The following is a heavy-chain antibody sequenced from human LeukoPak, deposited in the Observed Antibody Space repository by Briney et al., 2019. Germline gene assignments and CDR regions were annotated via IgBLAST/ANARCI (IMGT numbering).Heavy chain of an antibody. CDR3: ARVDELEAFDI. Sequence: GGCLRLSCVTSGFTLSNHAMHWVRQGAGKGREWVAVISDDGTSKFYGGSVKDRFTIFRDNSKETLFLQITSLGPGDTAMYYCARVDELEAFDIWGQGALVTVSS. V-gene: IGHV3-30*04. CDR1: GFTLSNHA. CDR2: ISDDGTSK. D-gene: IGHD1-26*01. J-gene: IGHJ3*02.